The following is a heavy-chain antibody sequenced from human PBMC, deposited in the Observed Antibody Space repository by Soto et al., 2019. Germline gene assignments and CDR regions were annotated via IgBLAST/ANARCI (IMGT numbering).Heavy chain of an antibody. D-gene: IGHD2-2*01. CDR1: GYTFTGYY. V-gene: IGHV1-2*04. CDR2: INPNSGGT. CDR3: AREYCISTSCYENWFDP. Sequence: ASVKVSCKASGYTFTGYYMHWVRQAPGQGLEWMGWINPNSGGTNYAQKFQGWVTMTRDTSISTAYMELSRLRSDDTAVYYCAREYCISTSCYENWFDPWGQGTLVTVSS. J-gene: IGHJ5*02.